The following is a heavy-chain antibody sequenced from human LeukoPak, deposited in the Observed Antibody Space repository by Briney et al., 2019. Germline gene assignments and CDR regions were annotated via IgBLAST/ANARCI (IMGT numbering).Heavy chain of an antibody. D-gene: IGHD2-15*01. J-gene: IGHJ6*03. CDR1: GFTFSSYS. V-gene: IGHV3-21*01. Sequence: GSLRLSCAASGFTFSSYSMNWVRQAPGKGLEWVSSISSSSSYIYYADSVKGRFTISRDNAKNSLYLQMNSLRAEDTAVYYCATGPYCSGGSCSYYYYYMDVWGKGTTVTVSS. CDR3: ATGPYCSGGSCSYYYYYMDV. CDR2: ISSSSSYI.